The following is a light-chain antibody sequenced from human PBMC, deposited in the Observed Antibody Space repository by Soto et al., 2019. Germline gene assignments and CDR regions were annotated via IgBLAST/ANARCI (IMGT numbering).Light chain of an antibody. CDR1: SSDVGGYNR. Sequence: QSVLTQPASVSGSPGQSITIPCTGTSSDVGGYNRVSWYQQHPDKAPKLIIYEVTNRPSGISNRFSGSKSGDTASLTISGLQAEDEADYYCYSYRSGSAHVFGTGTKVTVL. V-gene: IGLV2-14*01. CDR3: YSYRSGSAHV. CDR2: EVT. J-gene: IGLJ1*01.